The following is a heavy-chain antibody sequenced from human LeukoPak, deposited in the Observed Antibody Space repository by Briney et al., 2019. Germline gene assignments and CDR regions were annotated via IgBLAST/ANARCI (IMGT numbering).Heavy chain of an antibody. CDR3: ARGLRDFWSGHFDY. J-gene: IGHJ4*02. CDR1: GGTFSSYA. CDR2: IIPIFGTA. V-gene: IGHV1-69*13. D-gene: IGHD3-3*01. Sequence: GASVKVSCKASGGTFSSYAISWVRQAPGQGLEWMGGIIPIFGTANYAQKFQGRVTITADESTSTAYMELSSLRSEDTAVYYCARGLRDFWSGHFDYWGQGTLVTVSS.